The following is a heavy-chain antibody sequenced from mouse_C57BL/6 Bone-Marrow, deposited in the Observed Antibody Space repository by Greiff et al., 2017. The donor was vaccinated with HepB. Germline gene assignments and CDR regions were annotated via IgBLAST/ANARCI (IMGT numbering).Heavy chain of an antibody. D-gene: IGHD2-5*01. CDR3: ARSFYYSNYGYFDV. CDR1: GYSITSDY. J-gene: IGHJ1*03. CDR2: ISYSGST. V-gene: IGHV3-8*01. Sequence: EVKLMESGPGLAKPSQTLSLTCSVTGYSITSDYWNWIRKFPGNKLEYMGYISYSGSTYYNPSLKSRISITRDTSKNQYYLQLNALTTEDTATYYCARSFYYSNYGYFDVWGTGTTVTVSS.